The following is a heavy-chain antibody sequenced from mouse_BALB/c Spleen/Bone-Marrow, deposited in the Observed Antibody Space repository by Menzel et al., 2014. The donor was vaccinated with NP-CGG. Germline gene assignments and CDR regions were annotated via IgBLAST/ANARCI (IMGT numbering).Heavy chain of an antibody. Sequence: EVQLVESGGGLVQPGGSLRLSCATSGFTFTDYYMNWVRPPPGKALEWLGFIRNKAYSYTTEYSASVKGRFTISRDNSQSILYLQMNTLRAEDSATYYCARDMGGLLFDYWGQGTTLTVSS. CDR2: IRNKAYSYTT. CDR1: GFTFTDYY. V-gene: IGHV7-3*02. J-gene: IGHJ2*01. CDR3: ARDMGGLLFDY. D-gene: IGHD2-3*01.